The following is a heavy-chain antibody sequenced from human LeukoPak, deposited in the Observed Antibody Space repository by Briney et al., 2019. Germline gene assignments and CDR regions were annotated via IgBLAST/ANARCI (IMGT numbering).Heavy chain of an antibody. V-gene: IGHV4-34*01. D-gene: IGHD2/OR15-2a*01. CDR3: ARDSRHHRFLYWDWFDP. CDR1: GGSISSYY. Sequence: SETLSLTCTVSGGSISSYYWSWIRQPPGKGLEWIGEINHSGSTNYNPSLKSRVTISVDTSKIQFSLKLSSVTAADTAVYYCARDSRHHRFLYWDWFDPWGQGTLVTVSS. J-gene: IGHJ5*02. CDR2: INHSGST.